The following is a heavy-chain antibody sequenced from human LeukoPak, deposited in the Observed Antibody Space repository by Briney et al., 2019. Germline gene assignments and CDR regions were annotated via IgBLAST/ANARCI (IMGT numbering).Heavy chain of an antibody. CDR3: ARAVGELQLSY. CDR1: GFTFSSYW. J-gene: IGHJ4*02. D-gene: IGHD3-16*01. Sequence: GGSLILSCAASGFTFSSYWMGWVRQAPGKGPEWVANIKPDGNEKYYVDSVKGRFTISRDNAKNSLYLQMNSLRAEDTAVYYCARAVGELQLSYWGQGTLVTVSS. V-gene: IGHV3-7*01. CDR2: IKPDGNEK.